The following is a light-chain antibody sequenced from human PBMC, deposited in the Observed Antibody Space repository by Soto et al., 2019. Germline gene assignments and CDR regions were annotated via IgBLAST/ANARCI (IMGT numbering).Light chain of an antibody. CDR1: QSISSW. CDR2: DAS. J-gene: IGKJ4*01. CDR3: QQYHSYLLLT. V-gene: IGKV1-5*01. Sequence: DIQMTQSPSTLSASVGDRVTITCRASQSISSWLAWYQQKPGKAPKLLIYDASSLESGVPSRFSDSGSGTEFTLTISSLQPDDFATYYCQQYHSYLLLTFGGGTKVEIK.